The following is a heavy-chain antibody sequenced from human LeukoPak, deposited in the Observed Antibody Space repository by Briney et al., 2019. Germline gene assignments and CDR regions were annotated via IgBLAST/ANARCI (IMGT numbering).Heavy chain of an antibody. V-gene: IGHV1-69*05. D-gene: IGHD5-24*01. J-gene: IGHJ4*02. Sequence: SVKVSCKASGGTFSSYAISWVRQAPGQGLEWMGGIIPIFGTANYAQKFQGRVTITTDESTSTAYMELSSLRSEDTAVYYCARDRSEMATTRTFDSWGQGTLVTVSS. CDR1: GGTFSSYA. CDR2: IIPIFGTA. CDR3: ARDRSEMATTRTFDS.